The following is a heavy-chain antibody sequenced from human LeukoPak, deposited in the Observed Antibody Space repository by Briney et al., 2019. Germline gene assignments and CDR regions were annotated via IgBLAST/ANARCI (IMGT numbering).Heavy chain of an antibody. D-gene: IGHD6-6*01. CDR1: GYTFTSYY. V-gene: IGHV1-46*03. Sequence: ASVKVSCKASGYTFTSYYMHWVRQAPGQGLEWMGIINPSGGSTSYAQKFQGRVTMTRDMSTSTVYMELSSLRSEDTAVYYCTRLGIAPRDFDYWGQGTLVTVSS. J-gene: IGHJ4*02. CDR2: INPSGGST. CDR3: TRLGIAPRDFDY.